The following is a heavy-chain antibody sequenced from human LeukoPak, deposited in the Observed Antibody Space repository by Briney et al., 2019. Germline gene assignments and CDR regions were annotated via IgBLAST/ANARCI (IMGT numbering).Heavy chain of an antibody. D-gene: IGHD1-1*01. Sequence: ASVNVSCKASGYTFTSYYMHWVRQAPGQGLEWMGIINPSAGSTNYAPKFQGRVTMTRDTSTSTVYMDLSSLRSEDTAVYFCARGVEYNWNDAAPVPGDYWGQGTLVTVSS. CDR1: GYTFTSYY. CDR2: INPSAGST. V-gene: IGHV1-46*01. J-gene: IGHJ4*02. CDR3: ARGVEYNWNDAAPVPGDY.